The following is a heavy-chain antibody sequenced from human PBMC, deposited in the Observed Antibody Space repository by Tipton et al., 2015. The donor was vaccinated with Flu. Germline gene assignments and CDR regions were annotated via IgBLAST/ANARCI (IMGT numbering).Heavy chain of an antibody. Sequence: TLSLTCTVSGGSISSSSYYWGWIRQPPGKGLERIGSIYYSGSTYYNPSLKSRVTISVDTSKNQFSLKLSSVTAADTAVYYCAREAYGSGSYEFWFDPWGQGTLVTVSS. D-gene: IGHD3-10*01. CDR3: AREAYGSGSYEFWFDP. CDR2: IYYSGST. CDR1: GGSISSSSYY. V-gene: IGHV4-39*07. J-gene: IGHJ5*02.